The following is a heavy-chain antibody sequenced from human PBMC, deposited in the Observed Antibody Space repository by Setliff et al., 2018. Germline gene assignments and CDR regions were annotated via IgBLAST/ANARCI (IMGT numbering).Heavy chain of an antibody. CDR3: ARGPLGDYADFYYYMDV. D-gene: IGHD4-17*01. Sequence: LSCAASGFTFSSFEMNWVRQAPGKGLEWVSYISGSGSTTYYADSVRGRFTIYRDNARNSLSLQMNGLRTEDTAVYYCARGPLGDYADFYYYMDVWGMGTTVTVSS. CDR2: ISGSGSTT. V-gene: IGHV3-48*03. J-gene: IGHJ6*03. CDR1: GFTFSSFE.